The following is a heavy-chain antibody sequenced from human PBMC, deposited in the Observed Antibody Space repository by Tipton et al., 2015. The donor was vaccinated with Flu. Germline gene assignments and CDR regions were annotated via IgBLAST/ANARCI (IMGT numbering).Heavy chain of an antibody. CDR1: GGSVSSSDFY. J-gene: IGHJ4*02. CDR3: TRQVEAATRSSS. CDR2: IFHSGTT. Sequence: LRLSCTVSGGSVSSSDFYWGWVRQPPGKGPEWIGSIFHSGTTYYDLSLQSRVTISLDTSKNQFSLKMKFVTVADTAVYYCTRQVEAATRSSSWGQGTLVTVSS. D-gene: IGHD2-15*01. V-gene: IGHV4-39*07.